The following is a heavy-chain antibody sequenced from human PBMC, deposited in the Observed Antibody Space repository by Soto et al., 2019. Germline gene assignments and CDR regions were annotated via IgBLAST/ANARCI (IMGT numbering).Heavy chain of an antibody. D-gene: IGHD3-16*01. CDR2: INAGNGNT. CDR3: ARDREVWDFDY. V-gene: IGHV1-3*01. J-gene: IGHJ4*02. CDR1: GYTFTSYA. Sequence: GASVKVSCTASGYTFTSYAMHWVRQAPGQRLEWMGWINAGNGNTKYSQKFQGRVTITRDTSASTAYMELSSLRSEDTAVYYCARDREVWDFDYWGQGTLVTVSS.